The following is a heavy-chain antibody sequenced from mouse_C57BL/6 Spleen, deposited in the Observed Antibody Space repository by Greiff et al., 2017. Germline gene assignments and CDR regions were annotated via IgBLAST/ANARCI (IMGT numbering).Heavy chain of an antibody. CDR3: ARYPLPEEYAMDY. J-gene: IGHJ4*01. D-gene: IGHD2-1*01. V-gene: IGHV7-3*01. Sequence: EVQGVESGGGLVQPGGSLSLSCAASGFTFTDYYMSWVRQPPGKALEWLGFIRNKANGYTTEYSASVKGRFTISRDNSQSILYLQMNALRAEDSATYYCARYPLPEEYAMDYWGQGTSVTVSS. CDR1: GFTFTDYY. CDR2: IRNKANGYTT.